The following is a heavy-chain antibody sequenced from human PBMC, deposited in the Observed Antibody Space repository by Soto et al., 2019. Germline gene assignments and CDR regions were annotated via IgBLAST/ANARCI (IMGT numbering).Heavy chain of an antibody. Sequence: QVQLAQSGAEVKKPGSSVKVSCRASGGIFSRYSISWLRQAPGQGLEWMGGIIPDFGTATYAQKFQGRVTITADESTSTAYMELTSLRSEDTAVYYCARGAHRAYDRWSAYWGQGTLVTVSS. V-gene: IGHV1-69*01. CDR2: IIPDFGTA. D-gene: IGHD5-12*01. CDR3: ARGAHRAYDRWSAY. CDR1: GGIFSRYS. J-gene: IGHJ4*02.